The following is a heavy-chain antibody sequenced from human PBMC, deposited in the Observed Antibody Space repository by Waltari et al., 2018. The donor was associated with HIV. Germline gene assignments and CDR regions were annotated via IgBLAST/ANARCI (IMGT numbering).Heavy chain of an antibody. D-gene: IGHD2-8*01. Sequence: EVQLVESGGGLVQPGGSLRLSCADSGFTFSSYWMSWVRQAPGKGLEWVDNIKQDGSEKYYVDSMKGRFTISRDNAKNSLYLQINSLRAEDTAVYYCAGRSPARRLNWFDPWGQGTLVIVSS. CDR2: IKQDGSEK. CDR1: GFTFSSYW. J-gene: IGHJ5*02. CDR3: AGRSPARRLNWFDP. V-gene: IGHV3-7*01.